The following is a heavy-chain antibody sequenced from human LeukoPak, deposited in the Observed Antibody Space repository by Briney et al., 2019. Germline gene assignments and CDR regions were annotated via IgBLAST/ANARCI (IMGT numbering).Heavy chain of an antibody. J-gene: IGHJ6*02. D-gene: IGHD2-2*01. CDR1: GFTFSSYA. CDR2: ISGSGGST. Sequence: GGSLRLSCAASGFTFSSYAMSWVRQAPGKGLGWVSAISGSGGSTYYADSVKGRFTISRDNSKNTLYLQINSLRAEDTAVYYCAKERAVVPRGGLDVWGQGTTVTVSS. CDR3: AKERAVVPRGGLDV. V-gene: IGHV3-23*01.